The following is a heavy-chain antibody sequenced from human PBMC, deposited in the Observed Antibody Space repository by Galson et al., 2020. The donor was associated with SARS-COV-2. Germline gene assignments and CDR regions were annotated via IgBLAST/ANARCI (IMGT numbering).Heavy chain of an antibody. V-gene: IGHV1-69*13. Sequence: SVKVSCKASGGTFSSYAISWVRQAPGQGLEWMGGIIPIFGTANYAQKFQGRVTITADESTSTAYMELSSLRSEDTAVYYCARGPTWLRVATMAPFDYWGQGTLVTVSS. J-gene: IGHJ4*02. CDR3: ARGPTWLRVATMAPFDY. CDR1: GGTFSSYA. CDR2: IIPIFGTA. D-gene: IGHD5-12*01.